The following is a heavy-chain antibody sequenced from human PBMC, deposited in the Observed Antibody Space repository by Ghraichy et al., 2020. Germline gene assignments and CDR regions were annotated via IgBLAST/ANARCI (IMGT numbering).Heavy chain of an antibody. D-gene: IGHD2-2*02. CDR3: AKAGIVVVPASIWHRGDV. Sequence: GGSLRLSCAASGFAFSSFAMSWVRQAPGKGLEWVSSISGSGASTYYADSVKGRFTISRDNSKSTLFLQMNSLRAEDTAVYYCAKAGIVVVPASIWHRGDVWGQGTMVTVSS. J-gene: IGHJ3*01. CDR1: GFAFSSFA. V-gene: IGHV3-23*01. CDR2: ISGSGAST.